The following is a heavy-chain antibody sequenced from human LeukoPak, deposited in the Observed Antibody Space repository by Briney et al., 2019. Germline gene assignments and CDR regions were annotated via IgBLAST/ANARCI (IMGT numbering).Heavy chain of an antibody. D-gene: IGHD2-21*02. CDR3: ATGEDCGGDCYPFDY. V-gene: IGHV3-NL1*01. J-gene: IGHJ4*02. CDR1: GFTFSSYG. CDR2: IYSGGST. Sequence: GGSLRLSCAASGFTFSSYGMHWVRQAPGKGLEWVSVIYSGGSTYYADSVKGRFTISRDNSKNTLYLQMNSLRAEDTAVYYCATGEDCGGDCYPFDYWGQGTLVTVSS.